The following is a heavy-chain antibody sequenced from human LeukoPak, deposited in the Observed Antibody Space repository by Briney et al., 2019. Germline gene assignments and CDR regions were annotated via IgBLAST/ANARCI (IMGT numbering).Heavy chain of an antibody. D-gene: IGHD5-18*01. V-gene: IGHV3-30*04. Sequence: GGSLRLSCAASGFTFSSYTMHWVRQAPGKGLEWVAVISYDGSNKYYADSVKGRFTISRDNSKNTLYLQMNSLRAEDTAVYYCARVQGRYSYGSGFDYWGQGTLVTVSS. CDR2: ISYDGSNK. CDR3: ARVQGRYSYGSGFDY. CDR1: GFTFSSYT. J-gene: IGHJ4*02.